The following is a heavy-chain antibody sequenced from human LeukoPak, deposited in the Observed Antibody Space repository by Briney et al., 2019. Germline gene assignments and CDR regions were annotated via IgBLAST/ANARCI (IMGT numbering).Heavy chain of an antibody. V-gene: IGHV3-48*03. J-gene: IGHJ4*02. D-gene: IGHD3-10*01. Sequence: GGSLRLSCAASGLTFSSYGMNWVRQAPGKGLEWVSYISSYGGSIYYADSVKGRFTISRDNAKNSLYLQMNSLRAEDTAVYYCAGDGSGSYSGPYYFDYWGQGTLVTVSS. CDR1: GLTFSSYG. CDR2: ISSYGGSI. CDR3: AGDGSGSYSGPYYFDY.